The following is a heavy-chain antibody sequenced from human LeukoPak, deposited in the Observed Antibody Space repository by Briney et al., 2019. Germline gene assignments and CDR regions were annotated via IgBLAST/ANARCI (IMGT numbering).Heavy chain of an antibody. D-gene: IGHD2-2*01. CDR3: AKGPEAGI. Sequence: PGGSLRLSCAASGFTFSTYNMNWVRQAPGKGLEWVSSISGSSSYIYYADSVKGRFSISRDNAKNSLYLQMNSLRAEDTAVYYCAKGPEAGIWGQGTMVTVSS. J-gene: IGHJ3*02. CDR2: ISGSSSYI. CDR1: GFTFSTYN. V-gene: IGHV3-21*04.